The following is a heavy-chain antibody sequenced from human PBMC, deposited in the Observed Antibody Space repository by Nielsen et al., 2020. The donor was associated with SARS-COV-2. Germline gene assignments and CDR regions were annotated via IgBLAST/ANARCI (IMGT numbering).Heavy chain of an antibody. CDR3: ARASVVYCSGGSCFPGDY. CDR1: GYSFSRYA. V-gene: IGHV7-4-1*02. D-gene: IGHD2-15*01. J-gene: IGHJ4*02. Sequence: ASVKVSCKASGYSFSRYAMNWVRQAPGQGLEWMGWINTNTGNPTCAQDFTGRFVFSLDTSVSTAYLQINSLKAEDIAVYYCARASVVYCSGGSCFPGDYWGQGTLVTVSS. CDR2: INTNTGNP.